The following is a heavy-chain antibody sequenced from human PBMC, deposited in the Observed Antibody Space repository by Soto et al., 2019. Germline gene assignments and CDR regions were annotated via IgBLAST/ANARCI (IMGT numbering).Heavy chain of an antibody. CDR2: IKPDGSEK. CDR1: GFPFSSYW. D-gene: IGHD3-22*01. CDR3: VRGGYFFND. Sequence: GGSLRLSCAASGFPFSSYWMSWVRQAPGKGLEWVANIKPDGSEKYYVDSVKGRFTISRDNAKTSLYLQMNSLRAEDTALYFCVRGGYFFNDWGQGTLVTVSS. V-gene: IGHV3-7*01. J-gene: IGHJ4*02.